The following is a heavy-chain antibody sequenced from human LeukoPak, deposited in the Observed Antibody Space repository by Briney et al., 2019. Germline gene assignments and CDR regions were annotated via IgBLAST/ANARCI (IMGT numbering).Heavy chain of an antibody. CDR1: GLTFSSSW. V-gene: IGHV3-7*01. CDR3: ARDWGKYSSGWYSDY. J-gene: IGHJ4*02. Sequence: GGSLRLSCAVSGLTFSSSWMDWVRQAPGKGLEWVASINPDGNKKYSADSVKGRFTISRDNSKNTLYLQMSSLRAEDTALYYCARDWGKYSSGWYSDYWGQGTLVTVSS. D-gene: IGHD6-19*01. CDR2: INPDGNKK.